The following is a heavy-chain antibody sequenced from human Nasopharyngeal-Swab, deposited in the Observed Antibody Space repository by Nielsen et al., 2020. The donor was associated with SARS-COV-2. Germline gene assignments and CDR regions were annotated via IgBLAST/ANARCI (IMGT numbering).Heavy chain of an antibody. CDR1: GFTFSDYY. D-gene: IGHD6-6*01. J-gene: IGHJ6*02. V-gene: IGHV3-11*04. CDR3: ARDPSSIAARPDYYYGMDV. CDR2: ISSSGSTI. Sequence: GGSLRLSCAASGFTFSDYYMSWIRQAPGKGLEWVSYISSSGSTIYYADSVKGRFTISRDNAKNSLYLQMNSLRAEDTAVYYCARDPSSIAARPDYYYGMDVWGQGTTVTVSS.